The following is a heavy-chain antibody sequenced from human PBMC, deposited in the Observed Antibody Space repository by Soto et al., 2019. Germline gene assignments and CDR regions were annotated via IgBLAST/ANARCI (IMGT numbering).Heavy chain of an antibody. Sequence: QLQLVQSAAEVKKPGASVRVSCKAYGYPFIKYGISWIRQAPEQGLEWMGWIKVDSGYTNYAQKFQGRVTMTADTSSDTGFMELRRLRLDGTAVYFCATSFDAGFDPWGQGTLVSVSS. CDR3: ATSFDAGFDP. CDR1: GYPFIKYG. J-gene: IGHJ5*02. V-gene: IGHV1-18*04. CDR2: IKVDSGYT.